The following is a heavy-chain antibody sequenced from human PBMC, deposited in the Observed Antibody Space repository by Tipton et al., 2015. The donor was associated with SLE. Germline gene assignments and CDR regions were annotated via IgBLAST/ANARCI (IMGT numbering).Heavy chain of an antibody. V-gene: IGHV3-48*01. D-gene: IGHD2-2*01. J-gene: IGHJ4*02. CDR2: ISSSSSTI. CDR3: ASRVVVPAATGDY. CDR1: GFTFSSYS. Sequence: TLRLSCAASGFTFSSYSMNWVRQAPGKGLEWVSYISSSSSTIYYADSVKGRFTISRDNAKNSLYLQMNSLRAEDTAVYYWASRVVVPAATGDYWGQGPLVTVSS.